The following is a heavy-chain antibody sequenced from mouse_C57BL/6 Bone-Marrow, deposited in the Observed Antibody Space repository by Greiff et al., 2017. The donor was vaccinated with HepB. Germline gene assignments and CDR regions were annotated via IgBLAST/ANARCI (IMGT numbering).Heavy chain of an antibody. CDR2: INPYNGGT. CDR1: GYTFTDYY. V-gene: IGHV1-19*01. Sequence: VQLQQSGPVLVKPGASVKMSCKASGYTFTDYYMNWVKQSHGKSLEWIGVINPYNGGTSYNQKFKGKATLTVDKSSSTAYMELNSLTSEDSAVYYCARGGTGGAWFAYWGQGTLVTVSA. CDR3: ARGGTGGAWFAY. D-gene: IGHD4-1*01. J-gene: IGHJ3*01.